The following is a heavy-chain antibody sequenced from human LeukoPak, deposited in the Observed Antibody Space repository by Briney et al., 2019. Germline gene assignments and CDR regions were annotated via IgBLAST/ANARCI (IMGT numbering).Heavy chain of an antibody. CDR1: GYSFTSYW. CDR3: AISDYCSSSSCSFDY. J-gene: IGHJ4*02. CDR2: IYPGDSDT. V-gene: IGHV5-51*01. D-gene: IGHD2-2*01. Sequence: GESLKISCKGSGYSFTSYWIGLVRQMPGKGLEWMGIIYPGDSDTRYSPSFQGQVTMSADKSISTAYLQWSSLKASDSAIYYCAISDYCSSSSCSFDYWGQGTLVTVSS.